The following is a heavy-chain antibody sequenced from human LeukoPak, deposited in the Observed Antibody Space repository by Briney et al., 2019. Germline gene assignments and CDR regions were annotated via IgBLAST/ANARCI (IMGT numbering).Heavy chain of an antibody. CDR3: ATTYYYDSSGYGAYDI. J-gene: IGHJ3*02. Sequence: ASVKVSCKASGYTFTSYGISWVRQAPGKGLEWMGGFDPEDGETIYAQKFQGRVTMTEDTSTDTAYMELSSLRSEDTAVYYCATTYYYDSSGYGAYDIWGQGTMVTVSS. CDR2: FDPEDGET. CDR1: GYTFTSYG. V-gene: IGHV1-24*01. D-gene: IGHD3-22*01.